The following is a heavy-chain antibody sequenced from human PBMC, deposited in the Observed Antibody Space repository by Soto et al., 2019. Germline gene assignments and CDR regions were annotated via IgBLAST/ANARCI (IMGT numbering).Heavy chain of an antibody. Sequence: GGSLRLSCAASGFTFSSYWMSWVRQAPGKGLEWVANIKQDGSEKYYVDSVKGRFTISRDNAKNSLYLQMNSLRAEDTAVYYCARDHRDEYSSSSGYFQHWGQGTLVTVSS. CDR1: GFTFSSYW. D-gene: IGHD6-6*01. J-gene: IGHJ1*01. CDR2: IKQDGSEK. V-gene: IGHV3-7*01. CDR3: ARDHRDEYSSSSGYFQH.